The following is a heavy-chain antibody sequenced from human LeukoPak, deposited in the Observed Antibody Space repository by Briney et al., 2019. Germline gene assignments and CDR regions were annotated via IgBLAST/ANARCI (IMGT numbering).Heavy chain of an antibody. D-gene: IGHD6-13*01. Sequence: VSLRRSGAASGFTVSSYTRTWVRQAPGKGLEWVSSIRGSSSYIYSADSVTGRFTISRDNAKNSLYLQMTSLRVEDTAVYYCARELASTDLNWGPGTLVTVSS. CDR3: ARELASTDLN. V-gene: IGHV3-21*01. CDR1: GFTVSSYT. J-gene: IGHJ4*02. CDR2: IRGSSSYI.